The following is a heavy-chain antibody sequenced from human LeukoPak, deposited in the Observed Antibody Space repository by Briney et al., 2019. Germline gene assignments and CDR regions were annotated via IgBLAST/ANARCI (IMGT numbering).Heavy chain of an antibody. D-gene: IGHD3-16*01. CDR3: ARELRTFDS. V-gene: IGHV3-7*01. CDR2: IKHNGDDL. Sequence: GGSLRLSCAASGFTFSSYWISWVCQAPRKWLEWVANIKHNGDDLNYVDSVEDRFTISRDNAQNSLYLHMTSLRVEDTAVYYCARELRTFDSWGQGTLVTVSS. J-gene: IGHJ4*02. CDR1: GFTFSSYW.